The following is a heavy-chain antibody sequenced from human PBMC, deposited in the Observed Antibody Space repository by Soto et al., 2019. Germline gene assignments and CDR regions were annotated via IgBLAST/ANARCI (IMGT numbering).Heavy chain of an antibody. V-gene: IGHV3-23*01. CDR3: PKALNGGSYFPFHY. D-gene: IGHD1-26*01. Sequence: EVQLLESGGGLVQPGGSLRLSCAASGFTFSSYAMSWVRQAPGNGLEWVSAISGSGGSTYYADSVQGRFTISRDNSKITLHLPMTSLSTEATAVYYCPKALNGGSYFPFHYWGHGTLVTVSS. J-gene: IGHJ4*01. CDR2: ISGSGGST. CDR1: GFTFSSYA.